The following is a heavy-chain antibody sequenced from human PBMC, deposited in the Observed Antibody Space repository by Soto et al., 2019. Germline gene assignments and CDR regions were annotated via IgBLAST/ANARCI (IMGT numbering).Heavy chain of an antibody. CDR2: INAGNGNT. J-gene: IGHJ4*02. CDR1: GYTFTNYD. D-gene: IGHD1-26*01. Sequence: APVKVSCKASGYTFTNYDVHWVRQAPGQRLEWMGWINAGNGNTKYSQKFQGRVTITRDTSASTAYMELSSLRSEDTAVYYCARGLGLYYFDYWGQGTLVTVSS. V-gene: IGHV1-3*01. CDR3: ARGLGLYYFDY.